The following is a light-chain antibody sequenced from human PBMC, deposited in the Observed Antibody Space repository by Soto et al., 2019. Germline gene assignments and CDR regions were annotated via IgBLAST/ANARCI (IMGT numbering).Light chain of an antibody. Sequence: QSALTQPASVSGSPGQSITISCNGTTIDIGNYNYVSWYQQHPGKAPKIMIYEVTNRPSGISKRFSASKSGNTASLTISGLQADDEAEYYCSSYTSRSTVVFGGGTKLTVL. V-gene: IGLV2-14*01. CDR3: SSYTSRSTVV. J-gene: IGLJ2*01. CDR2: EVT. CDR1: TIDIGNYNY.